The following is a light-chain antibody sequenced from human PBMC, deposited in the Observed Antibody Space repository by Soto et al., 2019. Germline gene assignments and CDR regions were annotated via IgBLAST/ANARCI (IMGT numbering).Light chain of an antibody. CDR3: QQVDSYPRT. CDR2: SAS. J-gene: IGKJ3*01. Sequence: IQLTQSPSSLSASVGDTVTITCRASQAIGSYFAWYQQRPGTAPKLLIYSASTLHSGVPSRFSGSGSGTDFPLTISSLQPEDVATYDCQQVDSYPRTFGPGTTVEI. V-gene: IGKV1-9*01. CDR1: QAIGSY.